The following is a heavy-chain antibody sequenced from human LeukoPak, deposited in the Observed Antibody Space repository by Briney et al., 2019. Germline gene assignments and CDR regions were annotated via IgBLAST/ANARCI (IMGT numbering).Heavy chain of an antibody. CDR2: ISSSGSPI. V-gene: IGHV3-48*04. J-gene: IGHJ4*02. CDR3: ASLSLRWSDY. D-gene: IGHD4-23*01. CDR1: GFTFRSYW. Sequence: GGSLRLSCAASGFTFRSYWMHWVRQAPGKGLEWVSYISSSGSPIYYADSVKGRFTISRDNAKNSLYLQMNSLRAEDTAVYYCASLSLRWSDYWGQGTLVTVSS.